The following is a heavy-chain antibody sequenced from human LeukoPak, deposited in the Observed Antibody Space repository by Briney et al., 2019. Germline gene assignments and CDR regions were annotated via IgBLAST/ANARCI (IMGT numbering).Heavy chain of an antibody. V-gene: IGHV4-34*01. Sequence: KPSETLSLTCAVYGGSFSGYYWSWIRQPPGKGLEWIGEINHSGSTNYNPSLKSRVTISVDTSKNQFSLKLSSVTAADTAVYYCARGEGYDLYYFDYWGQGTLVTVSS. J-gene: IGHJ4*02. D-gene: IGHD2-2*01. CDR1: GGSFSGYY. CDR3: ARGEGYDLYYFDY. CDR2: INHSGST.